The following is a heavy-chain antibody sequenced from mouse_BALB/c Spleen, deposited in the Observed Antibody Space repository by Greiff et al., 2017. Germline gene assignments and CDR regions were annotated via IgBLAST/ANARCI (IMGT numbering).Heavy chain of an antibody. V-gene: IGHV5-17*02. CDR1: GFTFSSFG. Sequence: DVQLQESGGGLVQPGGSRKLSCAASGFTFSSFGMHWVRQAPEKGLEWVAYISSGSSTIYYADTVKGRFTISRDNPKNTLFLQMTSLRSEDTAMYYCARGEGFAYWGQGTLVTVSA. CDR3: ARGEGFAY. J-gene: IGHJ3*01. CDR2: ISSGSSTI.